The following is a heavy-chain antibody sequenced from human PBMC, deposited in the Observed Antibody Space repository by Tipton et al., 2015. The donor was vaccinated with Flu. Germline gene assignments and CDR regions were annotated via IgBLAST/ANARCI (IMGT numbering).Heavy chain of an antibody. J-gene: IGHJ2*01. Sequence: TLSLTCIVSGDSISSGGYYWSWIRQNPGKGLEWIGYIYYSATTFYSPSLKSRVTITVDTSKNQFSLRLSSVTAADTAIYYCARHGGYNYGFPRYFDLWGRGTLVTVSS. V-gene: IGHV4-31*03. D-gene: IGHD5-18*01. CDR3: ARHGGYNYGFPRYFDL. CDR2: IYYSATT. CDR1: GDSISSGGYY.